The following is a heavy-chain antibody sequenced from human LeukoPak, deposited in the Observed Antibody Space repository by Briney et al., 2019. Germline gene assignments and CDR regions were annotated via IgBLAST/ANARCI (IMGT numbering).Heavy chain of an antibody. CDR1: GFTFGSYA. CDR3: AKVGNNWDFDY. V-gene: IGHV3-30*18. J-gene: IGHJ4*02. D-gene: IGHD1-1*01. CDR2: ISYDGTNK. Sequence: GGSLRLSCAASGFTFGSYAMHWVRQAPGKGLEWVALISYDGTNKYYADSVKGRFIISRDNSKNTLYLQMNSLRAEDTAVYNCAKVGNNWDFDYWGQGTLVTVSS.